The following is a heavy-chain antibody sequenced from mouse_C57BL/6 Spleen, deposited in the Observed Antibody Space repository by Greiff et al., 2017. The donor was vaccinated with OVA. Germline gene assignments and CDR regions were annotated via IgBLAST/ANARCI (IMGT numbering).Heavy chain of an antibody. CDR2: IHPNSGST. J-gene: IGHJ4*01. CDR1: GYTFTSYW. CDR3: AGYSVSSPSYYYAMDY. D-gene: IGHD1-1*01. V-gene: IGHV1-64*01. Sequence: QVQLQQPGAELVKPGASVKLSCKASGYTFTSYWMHWVKQRPGQGLEWIGMIHPNSGSTNYNEKFKGKATLTVDKAASTAYMQLSSLTSEDSAVYSCAGYSVSSPSYYYAMDYWGQGTSVTVSS.